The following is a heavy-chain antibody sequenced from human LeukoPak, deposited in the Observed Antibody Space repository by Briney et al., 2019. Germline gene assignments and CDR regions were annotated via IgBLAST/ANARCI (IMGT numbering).Heavy chain of an antibody. CDR1: GYSFSSYG. V-gene: IGHV1-18*01. CDR2: ISPYNGDT. D-gene: IGHD4-17*01. CDR3: ARVTVTKYFQH. Sequence: ASVKVSCKASGYSFSSYGITWVRQAPGQGLEWMGRISPYNGDTNYAQKLQGRVTLTTDTITSTAYMELRGLRSDDTAVYYCARVTVTKYFQHWGQGTLVTVSS. J-gene: IGHJ1*01.